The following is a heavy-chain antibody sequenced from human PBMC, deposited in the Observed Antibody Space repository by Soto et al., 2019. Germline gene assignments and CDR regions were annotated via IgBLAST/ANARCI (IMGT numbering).Heavy chain of an antibody. CDR1: GFTFTSSA. CDR3: ALRSMAVVAEY. Sequence: SVKVSCKASGFTFTSSAVQWVRQARGQRLEWIGWIVVGSGNTNYAQKFQERVTITRDTSTNQCSLTLSSMTAADTAVYYCALRSMAVVAEYWGQGTLVTGSS. J-gene: IGHJ4*02. CDR2: IVVGSGNT. V-gene: IGHV1-58*01. D-gene: IGHD3-22*01.